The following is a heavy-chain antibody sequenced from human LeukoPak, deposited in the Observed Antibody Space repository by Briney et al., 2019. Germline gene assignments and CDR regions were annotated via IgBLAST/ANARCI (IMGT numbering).Heavy chain of an antibody. D-gene: IGHD2-21*02. CDR2: IFYSGSA. V-gene: IGHV4-39*01. J-gene: IGHJ5*02. CDR1: GDSISSTSYY. CDR3: ARQQSDTSLFDP. Sequence: SETLSLTCIVSGDSISSTSYYWAWIRQPPGKGLEWIGMIFYSGSAYYTPSLRGRVTLSVDTSRNQFSLNLISVTAAATGVYFCARQQSDTSLFDPWGQGTLVTVSS.